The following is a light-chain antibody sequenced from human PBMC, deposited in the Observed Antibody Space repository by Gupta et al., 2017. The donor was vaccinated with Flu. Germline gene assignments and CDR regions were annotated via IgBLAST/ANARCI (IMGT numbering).Light chain of an antibody. CDR1: SSDVGGYNS. CDR3: SSYAGSISLYV. CDR2: EVT. V-gene: IGLV2-8*01. Sequence: QSALTQPPSVSGSPGQSVAISCTGTSSDVGGYNSVSWYQQHPGRAPNLMIFEVTKRPSGVPDRFSGSKSGNTASLTLSGLQPEDEADYYCSSYAGSISLYVFGTGTKVTVL. J-gene: IGLJ1*01.